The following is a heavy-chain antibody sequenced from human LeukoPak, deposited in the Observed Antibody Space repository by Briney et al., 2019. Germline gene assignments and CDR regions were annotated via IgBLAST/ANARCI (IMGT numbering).Heavy chain of an antibody. J-gene: IGHJ3*02. CDR1: GFTLRNYW. V-gene: IGHV3-7*01. CDR2: INPDGSEK. D-gene: IGHD6-19*01. Sequence: GGSLRLSCAASGFTLRNYWMSWVRQAPGKGLEWVANINPDGSEKYYADSVKGRFAISRDNAENSLYLQMNSLRAEDTAVYYCARYGNGAWLAHYAFDSWGQGTMVTVSS. CDR3: ARYGNGAWLAHYAFDS.